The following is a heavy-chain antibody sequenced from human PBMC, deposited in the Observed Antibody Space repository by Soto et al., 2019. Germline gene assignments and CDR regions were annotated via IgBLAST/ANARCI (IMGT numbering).Heavy chain of an antibody. CDR3: ARQQTSGWFDP. V-gene: IGHV4-38-2*02. CDR1: NYSISSGYY. CDR2: MYHSGTT. Sequence: SETLSLTCTVSNYSISSGYYWGWIRQSPGEGLEWIVSMYHSGTTYYNPSLESRVTISVDTSKNQFSLKLSSVTAADTAVYYCARQQTSGWFDPCGQGTLVTVSS. J-gene: IGHJ5*02.